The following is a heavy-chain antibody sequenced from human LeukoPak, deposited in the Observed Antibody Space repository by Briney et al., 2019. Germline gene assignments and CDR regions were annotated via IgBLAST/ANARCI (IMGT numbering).Heavy chain of an antibody. Sequence: PSETLSLTCTLSGDSIRSGGLYWGWIRQPPGKRPEWIGDIFHTGKTNYNPSLKSRVTISLDTSKSQFSLKLTSMTAADTAVYYCARIFDSWGQGILVTVSS. V-gene: IGHV4-61*05. J-gene: IGHJ4*02. CDR3: ARIFDS. CDR1: GDSIRSGGLY. CDR2: IFHTGKT.